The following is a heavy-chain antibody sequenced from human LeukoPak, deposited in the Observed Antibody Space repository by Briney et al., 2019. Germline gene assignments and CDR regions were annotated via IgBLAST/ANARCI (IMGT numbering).Heavy chain of an antibody. J-gene: IGHJ4*02. Sequence: GGSLRLSCAASRFTFSSYAMSWVRQAPGKGLEWVSTFSGSGGTTYYADSVRGRFTISRDNSKNTLYLQMNSLRAEDTVVYYCARLTPYWGQGTLVTVSS. CDR1: RFTFSSYA. CDR3: ARLTPY. CDR2: FSGSGGTT. V-gene: IGHV3-23*01.